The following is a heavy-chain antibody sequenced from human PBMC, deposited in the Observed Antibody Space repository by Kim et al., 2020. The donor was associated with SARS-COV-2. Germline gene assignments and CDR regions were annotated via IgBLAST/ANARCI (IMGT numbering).Heavy chain of an antibody. CDR2: IIPIFGTA. D-gene: IGHD2-15*01. V-gene: IGHV1-69*13. CDR3: ARGGGLNWGDIVVVVAATDDAFGI. Sequence: SVKVSCKASGGTFSSYAISWVRQAPGQGLEWMGGIIPIFGTANYAQKFQGRVTITADESTSTAYMELSSLRSEDTAVYYCARGGGLNWGDIVVVVAATDDAFGICGQGPIVTVSS. J-gene: IGHJ3*02. CDR1: GGTFSSYA.